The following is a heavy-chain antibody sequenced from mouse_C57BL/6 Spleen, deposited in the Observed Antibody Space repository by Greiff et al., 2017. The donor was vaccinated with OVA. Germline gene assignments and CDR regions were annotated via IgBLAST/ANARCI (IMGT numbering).Heavy chain of an antibody. V-gene: IGHV5-17*01. CDR1: GFTFSDYG. D-gene: IGHD2-4*01. J-gene: IGHJ4*01. CDR3: GRNGYYDYSYYAMDY. Sequence: EVKLVESGGGLVKPGGSLKLSCAASGFTFSDYGMHWVRQAPEKGLEWVAYISSGSSTIYYADTVKGRFTISRDNAKNTLFLQMTSLRSEDTAMYYCGRNGYYDYSYYAMDYWGQGTSVTVSS. CDR2: ISSGSSTI.